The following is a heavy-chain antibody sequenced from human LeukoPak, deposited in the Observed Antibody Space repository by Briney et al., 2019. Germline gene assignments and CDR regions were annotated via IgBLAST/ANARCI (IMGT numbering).Heavy chain of an antibody. CDR2: IYYSGST. V-gene: IGHV4-61*08. Sequence: SETLSLTCTVSGGSISSGGYYWSWIRQPPGKGLEWIGYIYYSGSTNYNPSLKSRVTISVDTSKNQFSLKLSSVTAADTAVYYCARVPSLGIVVVPAANWYFDLWGRGTLVTVSS. CDR3: ARVPSLGIVVVPAANWYFDL. D-gene: IGHD2-2*01. CDR1: GGSISSGGYY. J-gene: IGHJ2*01.